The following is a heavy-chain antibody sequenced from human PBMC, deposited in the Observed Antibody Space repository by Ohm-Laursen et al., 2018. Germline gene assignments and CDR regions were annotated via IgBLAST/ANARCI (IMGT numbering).Heavy chain of an antibody. D-gene: IGHD3-9*01. Sequence: SLRLSCSASGFTFNNYWMHWVRQAPGKGLVWVSRINSDGSTTNYADSVKGRFTISRDNAKNTLYLQMNSLRAEDTAVYYCASMGTGYYDILTAPVWFDPWGQGTLVTVSS. V-gene: IGHV3-74*01. CDR2: INSDGSTT. CDR3: ASMGTGYYDILTAPVWFDP. J-gene: IGHJ5*02. CDR1: GFTFNNYW.